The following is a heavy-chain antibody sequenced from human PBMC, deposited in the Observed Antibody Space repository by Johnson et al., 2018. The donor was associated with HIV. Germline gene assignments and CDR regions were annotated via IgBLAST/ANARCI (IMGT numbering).Heavy chain of an antibody. CDR1: GFTFSSYG. Sequence: QVQLVESGGGVVQPGGSLRLSCAASGFTFSSYGMHWVRQAPGKGLEWVAFIRYDGSNKYYADSVKGRFTISRDNAKNSLYLQMNSLRAEDTALYYCAREGEWERRNLHAFDIWGQGTMVTVSS. CDR3: AREGEWERRNLHAFDI. D-gene: IGHD1-26*01. J-gene: IGHJ3*02. CDR2: IRYDGSNK. V-gene: IGHV3-30*02.